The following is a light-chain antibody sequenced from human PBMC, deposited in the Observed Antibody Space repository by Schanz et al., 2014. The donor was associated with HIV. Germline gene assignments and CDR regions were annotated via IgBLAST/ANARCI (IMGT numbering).Light chain of an antibody. V-gene: IGKV3-15*01. CDR1: QSVSNN. CDR2: GTS. CDR3: QQYYSTPPT. Sequence: EIVLTQSPGTLSLSPGERATLSCRASQSVSNNLAWYQLKPGQAPRLLIYGTSTRATGIPARFSGSGSGTEFTLTISSLQSEDFAVYYCQQYYSTPPTFGQGTKLEIK. J-gene: IGKJ2*01.